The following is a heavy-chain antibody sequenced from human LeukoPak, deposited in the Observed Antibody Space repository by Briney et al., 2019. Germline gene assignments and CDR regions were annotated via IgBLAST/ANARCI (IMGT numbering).Heavy chain of an antibody. Sequence: GGSLRLSCAASGFTFSSYSMNWVRQAPGKGLEWVSGISTSGGSTSYADSVKGRFTISRDNPRNTLYMQMNSLRAEDTAVYYCAIMHRYYDGSGYWVQWGQGTLVTVSS. CDR1: GFTFSSYS. J-gene: IGHJ4*02. D-gene: IGHD3-22*01. V-gene: IGHV3-23*01. CDR2: ISTSGGST. CDR3: AIMHRYYDGSGYWVQ.